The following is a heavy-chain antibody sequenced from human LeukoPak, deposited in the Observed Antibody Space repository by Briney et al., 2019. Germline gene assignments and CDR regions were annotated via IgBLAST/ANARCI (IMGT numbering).Heavy chain of an antibody. CDR1: GFTVSTNY. Sequence: GGSLRLSCAASGFTVSTNYMSWVRQAPGKGLEWVSAISGSGGSTYYADSVKGRFTISRDNSKNTLYLQMNSLRAEDTAVYYCAKDPRYCSSTSCYTRGVYWGQGTLVTVSS. J-gene: IGHJ4*02. CDR2: ISGSGGST. CDR3: AKDPRYCSSTSCYTRGVY. D-gene: IGHD2-2*02. V-gene: IGHV3-23*01.